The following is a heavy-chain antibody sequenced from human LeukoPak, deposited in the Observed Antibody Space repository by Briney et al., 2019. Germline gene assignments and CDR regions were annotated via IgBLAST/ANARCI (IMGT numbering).Heavy chain of an antibody. CDR1: GFTFDDYG. Sequence: GGSLRLSCAAPGFTFDDYGMTWVRQAPGKGLEWVSSINWNGGSTGYADSVKGRFTISRDKAKNSLYLQMNSLRAEDTALYYCARFIRGYSYGAFDYWGQGTLVTVSS. CDR2: INWNGGST. V-gene: IGHV3-20*04. CDR3: ARFIRGYSYGAFDY. D-gene: IGHD5-18*01. J-gene: IGHJ4*02.